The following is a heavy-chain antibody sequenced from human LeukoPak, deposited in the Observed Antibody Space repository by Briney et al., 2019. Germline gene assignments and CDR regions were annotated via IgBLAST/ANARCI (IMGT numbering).Heavy chain of an antibody. D-gene: IGHD6-13*01. CDR2: INPSGGST. V-gene: IGHV1-46*01. CDR3: ARGSRRIAAAGTNWFDP. Sequence: ASVTVSFKASGYTFTSYYMHWVRQAPGQGLEWMGIINPSGGSTSYAQKFQGRVTMTRDTSTSTVYMELSSLRSEDTAVYYCARGSRRIAAAGTNWFDPWGQGTLVTVSS. J-gene: IGHJ5*02. CDR1: GYTFTSYY.